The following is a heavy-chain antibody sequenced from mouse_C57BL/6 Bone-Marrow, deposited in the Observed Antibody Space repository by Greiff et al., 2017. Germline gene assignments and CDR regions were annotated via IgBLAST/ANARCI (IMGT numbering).Heavy chain of an antibody. CDR3: ANVDY. J-gene: IGHJ2*01. CDR1: GYSFTGYY. Sequence: EVQLKQSGPELVKPGASVKISCKASGYSFTGYYMNWVKQSPEKSLEWIGEINPSTGGTTYNQKFKAKATLTVDKSSSTAYMQLKSLTSEDSAVYYCANVDYWGQGTTLTVSS. V-gene: IGHV1-42*01. CDR2: INPSTGGT.